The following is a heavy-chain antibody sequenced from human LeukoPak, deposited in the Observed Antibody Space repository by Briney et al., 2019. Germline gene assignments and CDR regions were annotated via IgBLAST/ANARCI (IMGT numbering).Heavy chain of an antibody. D-gene: IGHD2-15*01. V-gene: IGHV3-49*03. CDR3: TRGGDIVVVVAATLDY. Sequence: PGGSLRLSCTASGFTFGDYAMSWFRQAPGKGLAWVGFIRSKAYGGTTEYAASVKGRFTISRDDSKSIAYLQMNSLKTEDTAVYYCTRGGDIVVVVAATLDYWGQGTLVTVSS. J-gene: IGHJ4*02. CDR2: IRSKAYGGTT. CDR1: GFTFGDYA.